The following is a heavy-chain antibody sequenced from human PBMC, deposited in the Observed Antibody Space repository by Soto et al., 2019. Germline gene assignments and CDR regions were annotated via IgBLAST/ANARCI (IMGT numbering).Heavy chain of an antibody. Sequence: QLQLVESGGGVVQPGRSLRLSCAASGFTFSSYGMHWVRQAPGKGLEWVAVIWYDGSNKYYADSVKGRFIISRDNSKNTLYRPMNGLRAEDTAVYYCAREWGYCSSTSCYKGYYCMDVWGPGTTVTVS. CDR3: AREWGYCSSTSCYKGYYCMDV. CDR1: GFTFSSYG. J-gene: IGHJ6*02. D-gene: IGHD2-2*02. V-gene: IGHV3-33*01. CDR2: IWYDGSNK.